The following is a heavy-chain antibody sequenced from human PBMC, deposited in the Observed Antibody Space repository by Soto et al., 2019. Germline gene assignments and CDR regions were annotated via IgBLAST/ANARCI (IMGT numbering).Heavy chain of an antibody. D-gene: IGHD2-8*01. V-gene: IGHV3-7*01. CDR2: IKQDGTEK. Sequence: GGSLRLSCAASGFTFSSYWMSWVRQAPGKGLEWVANIKQDGTEKYYVDSVKGRFTISRDNAKNSLYLQMNSLRAEDTAVYYCARDWGIVLMVDSVAFDIWGQGTMVTVSS. J-gene: IGHJ3*02. CDR3: ARDWGIVLMVDSVAFDI. CDR1: GFTFSSYW.